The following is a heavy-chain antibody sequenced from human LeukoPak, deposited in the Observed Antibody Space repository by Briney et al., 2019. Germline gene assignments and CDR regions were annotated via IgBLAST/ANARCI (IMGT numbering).Heavy chain of an antibody. D-gene: IGHD4-17*01. J-gene: IGHJ4*02. Sequence: GGSLRLSCAASGFTVSSNYMSWVRQAPGKGLEWVSVIYSGGDTYYADSVKGRFTISRDNSENTLYLQMNSLRAEDTAVYYCARSPDYADYLFDYWGQGTLVTVSS. CDR2: IYSGGDT. CDR3: ARSPDYADYLFDY. CDR1: GFTVSSNY. V-gene: IGHV3-66*01.